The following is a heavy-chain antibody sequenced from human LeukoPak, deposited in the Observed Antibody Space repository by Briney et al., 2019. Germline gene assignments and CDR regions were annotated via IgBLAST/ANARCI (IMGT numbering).Heavy chain of an antibody. V-gene: IGHV3-21*01. CDR1: GFTFSSYW. D-gene: IGHD5-18*01. Sequence: GGSLRLSCAASGFTFSSYWMSWVRQAPGKGLEWVSSISSSSSYIYYADSVKGRFTISRDNAKNSLYLQMNSLRAEDTAVYYCARDGYSYGSDYWGQGTLVTVSS. CDR2: ISSSSSYI. J-gene: IGHJ4*02. CDR3: ARDGYSYGSDY.